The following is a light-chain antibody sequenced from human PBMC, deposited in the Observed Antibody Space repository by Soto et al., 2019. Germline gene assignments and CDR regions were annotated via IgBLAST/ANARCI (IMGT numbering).Light chain of an antibody. CDR1: QSISAY. J-gene: IGKJ1*01. Sequence: DIQMTQSPSSLSASVGDRVTITCRASQSISAYLNWYQHKPGKAPKVLIYGASILQSGVPSRFSGSGSGTDFTLTISSLQPEDFATYFCQQSYTTSWTFGQGNKVEIK. V-gene: IGKV1-39*01. CDR2: GAS. CDR3: QQSYTTSWT.